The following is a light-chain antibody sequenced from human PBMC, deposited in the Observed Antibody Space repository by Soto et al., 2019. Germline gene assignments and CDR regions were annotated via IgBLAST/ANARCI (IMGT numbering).Light chain of an antibody. CDR3: NSYTTGSTYV. CDR2: DVS. CDR1: SSDVGSYNR. Sequence: QSALTQPASVSGSPGQSITISCTGTSSDVGSYNRVSWYQQPPGTAPKLIIYDVSNRPSGVSIRFSGSKSGNTASLTISGLQAEDEADYFCNSYTTGSTYVFGTGTKVTVL. J-gene: IGLJ1*01. V-gene: IGLV2-14*01.